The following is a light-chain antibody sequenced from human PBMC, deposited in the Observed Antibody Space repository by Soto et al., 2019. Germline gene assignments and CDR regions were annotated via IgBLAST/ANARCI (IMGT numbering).Light chain of an antibody. CDR2: GVS. J-gene: IGLJ1*01. CDR1: SSDVGGYSY. V-gene: IGLV2-14*01. CDR3: SSYRSSSTLDYV. Sequence: QSALTQPASVSGSPGQSITISCTGTSSDVGGYSYVSWYQQHPGKAPKLIIYGVSNRPSGVSNRFSGSKSGNTASLTISGLQAEDEADYYCSSYRSSSTLDYVFGTGTKVTVL.